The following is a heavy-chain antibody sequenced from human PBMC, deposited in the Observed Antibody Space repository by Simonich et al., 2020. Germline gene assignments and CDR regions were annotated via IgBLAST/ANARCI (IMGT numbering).Heavy chain of an antibody. J-gene: IGHJ4*02. V-gene: IGHV3-21*01. CDR2: ISSRSSYI. D-gene: IGHD5-18*01. CDR3: ARDVDTAMVFDY. CDR1: GFTFSSYS. Sequence: EVQLVESGGGLVKPGGSLRLSCAASGFTFSSYSMNWVSQAPGKGLEWVPSISSRSSYIYYADSVKGRFTISRDNAKNSLYLQMNSLRAEDTAVYYCARDVDTAMVFDYWGQGTLVTVSS.